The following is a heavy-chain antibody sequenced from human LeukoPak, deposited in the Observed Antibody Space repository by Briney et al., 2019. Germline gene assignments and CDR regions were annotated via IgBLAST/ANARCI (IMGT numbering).Heavy chain of an antibody. CDR2: INSEGSST. CDR3: ARDPAPRGWFDS. J-gene: IGHJ5*01. V-gene: IGHV3-74*01. Sequence: PGGSLRLSCAASGFTLSTYWMHWVRQAPGKGLVWVSRINSEGSSTTYADSVKGRFTISRDNAKNILYLQMNSLRAEDTAVYHCARDPAPRGWFDSWGQGTLVTVSS. CDR1: GFTLSTYW.